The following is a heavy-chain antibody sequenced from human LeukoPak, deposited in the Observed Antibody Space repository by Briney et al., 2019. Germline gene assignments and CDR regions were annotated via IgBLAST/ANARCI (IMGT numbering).Heavy chain of an antibody. Sequence: GGSLRLSCAASGFTFSSYAMSWVRQAPGKGLEWVSAISGSGGSTYYADSVKGRFTVSRDNSKNTLYLQMNSLRAEDTAVYYCAKDEGLVGATPTFDYWGQGTLVTVSS. CDR3: AKDEGLVGATPTFDY. V-gene: IGHV3-23*01. CDR1: GFTFSSYA. J-gene: IGHJ4*02. CDR2: ISGSGGST. D-gene: IGHD1-26*01.